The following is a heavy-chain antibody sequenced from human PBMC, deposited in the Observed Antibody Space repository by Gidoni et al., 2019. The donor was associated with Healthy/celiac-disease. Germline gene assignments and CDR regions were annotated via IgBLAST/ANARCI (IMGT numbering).Heavy chain of an antibody. V-gene: IGHV3-48*02. Sequence: EVQLVESGGGLVQPGGSLRLSCAASGFTFSSYSMNWVRQAPGKGLEWVSYISSSSSTIYYADSVKGRFTISRDNAKNSLYLQMNSLRDEDTAVYYCAREINYCSSTSCWVSYYYYYGMDVWGQGTTVTVSS. J-gene: IGHJ6*02. CDR2: ISSSSSTI. D-gene: IGHD2-2*01. CDR3: AREINYCSSTSCWVSYYYYYGMDV. CDR1: GFTFSSYS.